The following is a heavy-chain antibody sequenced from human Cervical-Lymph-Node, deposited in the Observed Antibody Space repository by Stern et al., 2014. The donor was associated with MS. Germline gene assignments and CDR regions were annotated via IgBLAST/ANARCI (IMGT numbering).Heavy chain of an antibody. CDR1: GFSLSDTRMG. Sequence: ESGPVLVKPTETLTLTCSVSGFSLSDTRMGVSWIRQPPGKALEWLAPIFSNDEKSYSTSLRSRLTISKDTSKSQVVLTVTNMDPVDTATYYCARGASTPFDYWGQGTLVTVSS. CDR2: IFSNDEK. D-gene: IGHD1-1*01. CDR3: ARGASTPFDY. V-gene: IGHV2-26*01. J-gene: IGHJ4*02.